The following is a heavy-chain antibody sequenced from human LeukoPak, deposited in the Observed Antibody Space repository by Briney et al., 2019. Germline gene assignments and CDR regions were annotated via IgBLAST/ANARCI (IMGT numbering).Heavy chain of an antibody. J-gene: IGHJ4*02. Sequence: GGSLRLSCATSEFTFSSYEMNWVRQAPGKGLEWVSHISRSGDYTNYADSVKGRFTISRDNARNSLFLQMNSLRAEDTAVYYCARRGGSSRGSQGDDYWGQGTQVTVSS. CDR3: ARRGGSSRGSQGDDY. D-gene: IGHD6-13*01. CDR1: EFTFSSYE. V-gene: IGHV3-48*03. CDR2: ISRSGDYT.